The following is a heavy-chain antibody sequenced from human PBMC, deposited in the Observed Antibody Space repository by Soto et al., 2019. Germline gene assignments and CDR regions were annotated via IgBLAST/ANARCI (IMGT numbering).Heavy chain of an antibody. J-gene: IGHJ1*01. CDR2: INHSGST. CDR3: ARGRVVHPYFQH. CDR1: GGSFSGYY. D-gene: IGHD2-15*01. Sequence: QVQLQQWGAGLLKPSETLSLTCAVYGGSFSGYYWSWIRQPPGKGLEWIGEINHSGSTNYNPSLKSPVTISVDTSKNLFSLKLSSVPAADTAVYYCARGRVVHPYFQHWGQGTLVTVSS. V-gene: IGHV4-34*01.